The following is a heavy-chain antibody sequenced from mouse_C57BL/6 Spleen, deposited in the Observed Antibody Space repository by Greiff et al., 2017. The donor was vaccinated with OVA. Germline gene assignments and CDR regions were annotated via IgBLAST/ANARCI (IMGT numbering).Heavy chain of an antibody. V-gene: IGHV1-55*01. J-gene: IGHJ2*01. D-gene: IGHD2-5*01. CDR3: AREGHYSNYDYFDY. CDR1: CYTFTSYW. CDR2: IYPGSGST. Sequence: VQLQQPGAELVKPGASVKMSCKASCYTFTSYWITWVKPRPGQGLAWIGDIYPGSGSTNYNEKFKSKATLTVETSSSTAYMQLSSLTSEDSAVYYGAREGHYSNYDYFDYWGQGTTLTVSS.